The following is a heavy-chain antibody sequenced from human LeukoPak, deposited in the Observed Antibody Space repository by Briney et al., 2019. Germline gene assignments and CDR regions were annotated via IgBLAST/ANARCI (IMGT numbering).Heavy chain of an antibody. CDR2: INHSGST. D-gene: IGHD1-26*01. Sequence: SETLSLTCAVYGGSFSGYYWSWIRQPPGKGPEWIGEINHSGSTNYNPSLKSRVTISVDTSKNQFSLKLSSVTAADTAVYYCARRVRGAGWFDPWGQGTLVTVSS. J-gene: IGHJ5*02. V-gene: IGHV4-34*01. CDR1: GGSFSGYY. CDR3: ARRVRGAGWFDP.